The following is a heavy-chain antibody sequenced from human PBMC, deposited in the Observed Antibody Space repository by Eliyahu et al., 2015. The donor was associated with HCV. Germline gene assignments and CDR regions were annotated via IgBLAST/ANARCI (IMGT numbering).Heavy chain of an antibody. CDR1: GFSLSXARMG. D-gene: IGHD6-19*01. V-gene: IGHV2-26*01. CDR2: IFSNDEK. Sequence: QVTLKESGPVLVKPTETLTLTCTVSGFSLSXARMGVSWIRQPPGKALEWLAHIFSNDEKSYSTSLKSRLTISKDTSKSQVVLTMTNMDPVDTATYYCARIHIGWAGNRWFDPWGQGTLVTVSS. J-gene: IGHJ5*02. CDR3: ARIHIGWAGNRWFDP.